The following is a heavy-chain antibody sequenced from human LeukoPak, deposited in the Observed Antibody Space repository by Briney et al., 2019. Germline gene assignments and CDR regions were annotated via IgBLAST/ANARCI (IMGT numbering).Heavy chain of an antibody. D-gene: IGHD7-27*01. V-gene: IGHV3-15*01. CDR2: IKSKTDGGTT. J-gene: IGHJ4*02. Sequence: GGSLRLSCAASGFTFSNAWMSWVRQAPGKGLEWVGRIKSKTDGGTTDYAAPVKGRFTISRDDSKNTLYLQMNSLKTEDTAVYYCTSDYQETTGDPDYWGQGTLVTVSS. CDR1: GFTFSNAW. CDR3: TSDYQETTGDPDY.